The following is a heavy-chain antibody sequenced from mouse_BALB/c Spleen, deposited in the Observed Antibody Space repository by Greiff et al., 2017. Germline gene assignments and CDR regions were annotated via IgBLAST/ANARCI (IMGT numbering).Heavy chain of an antibody. Sequence: QVQLQQSGPELVKPGASVKISCKASGYAFSSSWMNWVKQRPGQGLEWIGRIYPGDGDTNYNGKFKGKATLTADKSSSTAYMQLSSLTSVDSAVYFCARSENGTYYFDYWGQGTTLTVSS. CDR3: ARSENGTYYFDY. J-gene: IGHJ2*01. V-gene: IGHV1-82*01. CDR1: GYAFSSSW. D-gene: IGHD2-1*01. CDR2: IYPGDGDT.